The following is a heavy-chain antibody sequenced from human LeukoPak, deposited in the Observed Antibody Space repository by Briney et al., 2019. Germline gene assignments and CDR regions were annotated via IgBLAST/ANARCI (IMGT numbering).Heavy chain of an antibody. CDR2: INHSGST. V-gene: IGHV4-34*01. CDR3: ARSESLHYYDSSGYNPTASSDEDY. CDR1: GGSISSYY. J-gene: IGHJ4*02. D-gene: IGHD3-22*01. Sequence: SETLSLTCTVSGGSISSYYWSWIRQPPGKGLEWIGEINHSGSTNYNPSLKSRVTISVDTSKNQFSLKLSSVTAADTAVYYCARSESLHYYDSSGYNPTASSDEDYWGQGTQVTVSS.